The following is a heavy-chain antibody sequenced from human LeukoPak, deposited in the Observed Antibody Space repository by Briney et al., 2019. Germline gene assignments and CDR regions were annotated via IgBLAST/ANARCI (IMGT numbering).Heavy chain of an antibody. J-gene: IGHJ6*02. D-gene: IGHD2-15*01. Sequence: RSGGSLRLSCAASGFTFSSYGMNWVRQAPGKGLEWVAVISYDGSNKYYADSVKGRFTISRDNSKNTHLQMNSLRAEDTAVYYCAKDRSPRFCGGGSCYSAPFGMDVWGQGTTVKVSS. V-gene: IGHV3-30*18. CDR1: GFTFSSYG. CDR2: ISYDGSNK. CDR3: AKDRSPRFCGGGSCYSAPFGMDV.